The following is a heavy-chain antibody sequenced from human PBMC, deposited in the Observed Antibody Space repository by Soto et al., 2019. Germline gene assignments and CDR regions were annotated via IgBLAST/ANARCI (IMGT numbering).Heavy chain of an antibody. J-gene: IGHJ4*02. CDR3: AKDTRRNTYGYGFDY. Sequence: PSETLSLTCTVSGGSISPYYWSWIRQSPGKGLEWIGYIYYTGTTRYNPSLKSRVTILVDTSKNQFSLRAEDTAVYYCAKDTRRNTYGYGFDYWGQGTLVTVSS. D-gene: IGHD5-18*01. CDR1: GGSISPYY. V-gene: IGHV4-59*01. CDR2: IYYTGTT.